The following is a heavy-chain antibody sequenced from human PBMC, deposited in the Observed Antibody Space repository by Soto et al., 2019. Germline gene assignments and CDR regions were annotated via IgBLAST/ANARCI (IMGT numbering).Heavy chain of an antibody. Sequence: PGGCSALFCAASGFTFCNAWMSRVRQAPGKGLEWVGRIKSKTDGGTTDYAAPVKGRFTISRDDSKNTLYLQMNSLKTEDTAVYYCTTASFQVSEKWGQGTLVTVSS. CDR2: IKSKTDGGTT. V-gene: IGHV3-15*01. CDR1: GFTFCNAW. CDR3: TTASFQVSEK. J-gene: IGHJ4*02. D-gene: IGHD1-20*01.